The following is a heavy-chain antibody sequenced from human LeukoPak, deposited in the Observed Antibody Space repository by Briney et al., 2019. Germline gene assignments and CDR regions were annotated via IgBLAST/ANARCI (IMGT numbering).Heavy chain of an antibody. CDR3: ARREYSSSWYEWAFDL. V-gene: IGHV4-39*01. J-gene: IGHJ3*01. CDR1: GGSISSNTYY. Sequence: SETLSLTCSVSGGSISSNTYYWGWIRQPPGKELEWIGSIYFGGSTYYNPSLKSRVTISVDTSKNQFSLKVNSVTAADTAIYYCARREYSSSWYEWAFDLWGQGTTVTVSS. CDR2: IYFGGST. D-gene: IGHD6-13*01.